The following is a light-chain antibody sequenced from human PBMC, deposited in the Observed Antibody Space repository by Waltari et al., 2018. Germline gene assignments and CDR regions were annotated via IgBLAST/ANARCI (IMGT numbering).Light chain of an antibody. CDR3: LQHNSYSYT. V-gene: IGKV1-17*01. Sequence: DIQMTQSPSSLPAPVGDSVPTTCRASQGIGNALGWFQQKPGRAPKRLIYGASTLQSGVPSRFSGSGSGTEFTLTISSLQPEDFATYYCLQHNSYSYTFGQGTKLDIK. J-gene: IGKJ2*01. CDR1: QGIGNA. CDR2: GAS.